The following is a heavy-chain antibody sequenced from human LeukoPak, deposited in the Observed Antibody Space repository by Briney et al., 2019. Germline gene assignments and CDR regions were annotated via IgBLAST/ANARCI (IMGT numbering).Heavy chain of an antibody. V-gene: IGHV3-23*01. CDR1: GFTFSTYG. J-gene: IGHJ4*02. CDR2: ITDSGSGT. D-gene: IGHD2-2*01. CDR3: AKGVYGYADYALLDY. Sequence: GGSLRLSCVASGFTFSTYGMSWVRQAPGKGLEWLSSITDSGSGTYYADSVKGRFTISRDSSKNTLYLLMSSLRAEDTAVYYCAKGVYGYADYALLDYWGQGTLVTVSS.